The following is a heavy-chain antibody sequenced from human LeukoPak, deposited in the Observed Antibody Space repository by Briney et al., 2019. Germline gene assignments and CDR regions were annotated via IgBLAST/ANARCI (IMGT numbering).Heavy chain of an antibody. D-gene: IGHD3-16*02. J-gene: IGHJ5*02. CDR3: AREKKADYVWGSYRPGGFDP. CDR1: GGSISSSNW. Sequence: SETLSLTCAVSGGSISSSNWWSWVRQPPGKGLEWIGEIYHSGSTNYNPSLKSRVTISVDTAKNQFSLKLSSVTAADTAVYYCAREKKADYVWGSYRPGGFDPWGQGTLVTVSS. V-gene: IGHV4-4*02. CDR2: IYHSGST.